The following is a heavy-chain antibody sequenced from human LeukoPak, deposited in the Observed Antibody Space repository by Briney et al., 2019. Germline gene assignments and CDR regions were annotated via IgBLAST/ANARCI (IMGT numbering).Heavy chain of an antibody. CDR2: INPSGGST. CDR3: ARDLRDIVVVPAPNDAFDI. D-gene: IGHD2-2*01. CDR1: GYTFTSCY. Sequence: ASVKVSCKASGYTFTSCYMHWVRQAPGQGLEWMGIINPSGGSTSYAQKFQGRVTMTRDTSTSTVYMELSSLRSEDTAVYYCARDLRDIVVVPAPNDAFDIWGQGTMVTVSS. J-gene: IGHJ3*02. V-gene: IGHV1-46*01.